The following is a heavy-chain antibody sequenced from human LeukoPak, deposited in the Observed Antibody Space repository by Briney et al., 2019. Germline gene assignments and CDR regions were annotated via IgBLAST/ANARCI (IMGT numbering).Heavy chain of an antibody. CDR1: GYTFTSYG. CDR3: ARVFKGIGADGLVQFRFDP. J-gene: IGHJ5*02. V-gene: IGHV1-18*01. D-gene: IGHD6-13*01. CDR2: ISAYNGNT. Sequence: ASVKVSCKASGYTFTSYGISWVRQAPGQGLEWMGWISAYNGNTNYAQKLQGRVTMTTDTSTSTAYMELRSLRSDDTAVYYCARVFKGIGADGLVQFRFDPWGQGTLVTVSS.